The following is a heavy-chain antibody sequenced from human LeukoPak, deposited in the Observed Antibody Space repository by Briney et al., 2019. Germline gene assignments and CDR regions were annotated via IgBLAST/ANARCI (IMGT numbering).Heavy chain of an antibody. J-gene: IGHJ6*03. CDR3: ARGVNFWSGYYYYYYYMDV. D-gene: IGHD3-3*01. Sequence: SETLSLTCTVSGGSISSYYWSWIRQPPGKGLEWIGYIYYSGSTNYNPSLKSRVTISVDTSKNQFSLKLSSVTAADTAVYYCARGVNFWSGYYYYYYYMDVWGKGTTVTVSS. CDR2: IYYSGST. CDR1: GGSISSYY. V-gene: IGHV4-59*01.